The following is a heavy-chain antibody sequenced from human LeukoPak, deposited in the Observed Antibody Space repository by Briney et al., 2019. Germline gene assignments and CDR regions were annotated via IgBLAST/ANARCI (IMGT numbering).Heavy chain of an antibody. CDR2: INHSGRT. V-gene: IGHV4-34*01. Sequence: SETLSLTCAVYGGSFSGYYWSWIRQPPGKVLEWIGEINHSGRTNYIPSLKSRVTISVDTSKNQFSLKLSSVTAADTAVYYCARGVGVYSNYPTYYYYYYMDVWGKGTTVTVSS. CDR3: ARGVGVYSNYPTYYYYYYMDV. J-gene: IGHJ6*03. CDR1: GGSFSGYY. D-gene: IGHD4-11*01.